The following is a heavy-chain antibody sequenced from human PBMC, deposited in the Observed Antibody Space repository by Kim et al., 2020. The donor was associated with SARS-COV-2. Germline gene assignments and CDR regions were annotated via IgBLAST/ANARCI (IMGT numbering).Heavy chain of an antibody. CDR1: GFTFGSYA. Sequence: GGSLRLSCAASGFTFGSYAMTWVRQAPGKGLECVSGIGVSGRNTYYAAAVKGRFTISRDNSKNTLYLQMNNLRDEDTAVYYCAKTGSGWCFDSWGQGTLVTVSS. V-gene: IGHV3-23*01. J-gene: IGHJ4*02. CDR2: IGVSGRNT. D-gene: IGHD6-19*01. CDR3: AKTGSGWCFDS.